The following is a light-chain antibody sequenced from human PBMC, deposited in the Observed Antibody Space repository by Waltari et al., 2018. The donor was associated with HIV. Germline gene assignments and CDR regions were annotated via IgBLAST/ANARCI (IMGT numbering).Light chain of an antibody. Sequence: QSALTQPASVSGSPGQSVTISCTGTNSHLGDHNSVSWYQQHPGKAPKLIIFAVSNRPSGVSNRFSGSKSGNTASLTISGLQAEDEADYYCSSYTSTITVVFGGGTKVTVL. J-gene: IGLJ2*01. CDR3: SSYTSTITVV. CDR2: AVS. V-gene: IGLV2-14*01. CDR1: NSHLGDHNS.